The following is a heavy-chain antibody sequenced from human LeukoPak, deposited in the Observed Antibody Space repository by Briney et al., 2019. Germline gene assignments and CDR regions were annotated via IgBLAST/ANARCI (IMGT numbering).Heavy chain of an antibody. CDR3: AKEATGWQYYFDS. V-gene: IGHV1-2*02. J-gene: IGHJ4*02. CDR2: MNPTSGGT. Sequence: ASVKVSCKASEYTFSGYYIHWVRQGPGQGLEWMGWMNPTSGGTKFAQKFQGRVTMTRDTSINTAYMELGSLRSDDTAIYYCAKEATGWQYYFDSWGQGTLVTVSS. D-gene: IGHD6-19*01. CDR1: EYTFSGYY.